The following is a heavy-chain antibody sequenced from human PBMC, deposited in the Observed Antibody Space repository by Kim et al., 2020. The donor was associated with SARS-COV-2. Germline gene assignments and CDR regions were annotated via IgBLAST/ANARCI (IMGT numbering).Heavy chain of an antibody. CDR3: AKIKEQRWNFDY. CDR2: ISGSGGRT. V-gene: IGHV3-23*01. CDR1: GFTFSSYA. Sequence: GGSLRLSCAASGFTFSSYAMSWVRQAPGKGLEWVSAISGSGGRTYYADSVKGRFTISRDNSKNTLYLQMNSLRAEDTAVYYCAKIKEQRWNFDYWGQGTLVTVSS. J-gene: IGHJ4*02. D-gene: IGHD1-1*01.